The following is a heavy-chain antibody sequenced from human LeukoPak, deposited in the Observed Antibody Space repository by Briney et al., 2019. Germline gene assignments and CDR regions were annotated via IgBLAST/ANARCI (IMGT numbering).Heavy chain of an antibody. CDR2: IIPIFGTA. Sequence: SVKVSCKASGGTFSSYAISWVRQAPGQGLEWMGGIIPIFGTANYAQKLQGRVTMTTDTSTSTAYMELRSLRSDDTAVYYCARDPRHYFDYWGQGTLVTVSS. CDR3: ARDPRHYFDY. CDR1: GGTFSSYA. J-gene: IGHJ4*02. V-gene: IGHV1-69*05.